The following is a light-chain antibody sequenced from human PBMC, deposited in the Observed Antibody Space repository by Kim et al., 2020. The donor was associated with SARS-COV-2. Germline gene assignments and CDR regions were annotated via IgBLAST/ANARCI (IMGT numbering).Light chain of an antibody. J-gene: IGLJ3*02. CDR3: AAWDDSLRV. V-gene: IGLV1-47*01. CDR2: RSD. Sequence: PRQRVPISCSGSSSKISSNYVNWSQQLPGTAPKLLIYRSDQRPSGVPDRFSGSKSGTSASLAISGLRSEGVAEYYCAAWDDSLRVFGGGTQLTVL. CDR1: SSKISSNY.